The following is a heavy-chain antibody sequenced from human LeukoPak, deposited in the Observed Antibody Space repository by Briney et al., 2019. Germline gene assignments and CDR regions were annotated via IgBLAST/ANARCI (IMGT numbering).Heavy chain of an antibody. D-gene: IGHD3-22*01. J-gene: IGHJ4*02. Sequence: SETLSLTCAVYGGSFSAYYWSWIRQPPGKGLEWIGEINHSGSTNYNPSLKSRVAISVDTSRNQFSLRLSSVTAADTAVYYCARGQRITMTDWGQGTLVTVSS. CDR3: ARGQRITMTD. V-gene: IGHV4-34*01. CDR1: GGSFSAYY. CDR2: INHSGST.